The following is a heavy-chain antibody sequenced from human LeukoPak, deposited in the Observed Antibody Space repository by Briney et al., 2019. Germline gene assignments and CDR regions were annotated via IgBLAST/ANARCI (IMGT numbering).Heavy chain of an antibody. V-gene: IGHV3-48*02. CDR1: GFTFSGYS. J-gene: IGHJ4*02. CDR3: AKRIAAHESY. Sequence: GGSLRLSCAASGFTFSGYSMNWVRQAPGKGLEWVSYISSSSTIYYADSVKGRFTISRDNAKNSLYLQMNSLRDEDTAVYYCAKRIAAHESYWGQGTLVTVSS. CDR2: ISSSSTI. D-gene: IGHD6-6*01.